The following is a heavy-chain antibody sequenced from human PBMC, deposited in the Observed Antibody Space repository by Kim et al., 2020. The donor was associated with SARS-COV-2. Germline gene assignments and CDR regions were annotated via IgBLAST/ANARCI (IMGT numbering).Heavy chain of an antibody. CDR1: GGSISSSNW. V-gene: IGHV4-4*02. CDR2: IYHSGST. D-gene: IGHD3-10*01. CDR3: ARDRGLGELLGGWYGMDV. Sequence: SETLSLTCAVSGGSISSSNWWSWVRQPPGKGLEWIGEIYHSGSTNYNPSLKSRVTISVDKSKNQFSLKLSSVTAADTAVYYCARDRGLGELLGGWYGMDVWGQGTTVTVSS. J-gene: IGHJ6*02.